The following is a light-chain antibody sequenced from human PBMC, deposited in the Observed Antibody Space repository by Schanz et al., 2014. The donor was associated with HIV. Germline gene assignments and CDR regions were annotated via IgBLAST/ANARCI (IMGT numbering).Light chain of an antibody. CDR2: AAS. CDR1: QTISSS. J-gene: IGKJ4*01. CDR3: QRCDRVPHT. Sequence: DIQLTQSPALLSASVGDRVTITCRASQTISSSLAWYQQRPGKAPKVLIYAASSLQRGAPSRFSGSGSGTEFTLTISSLQPEDFATYYCQRCDRVPHTFGGGTKVEMK. V-gene: IGKV1-9*01.